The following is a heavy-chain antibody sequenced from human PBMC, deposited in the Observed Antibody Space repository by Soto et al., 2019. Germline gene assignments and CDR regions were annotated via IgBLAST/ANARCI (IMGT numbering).Heavy chain of an antibody. CDR1: GFSLSNSRVG. J-gene: IGHJ6*02. CDR2: IFSNDEK. D-gene: IGHD4-17*01. V-gene: IGHV2-26*01. CDR3: ARNPNDYAVSPHFHGLDV. Sequence: QVTLKESGPVLVKPTETLTLTCTVSGFSLSNSRVGVSWIRQPPGKALEWLAHIFSNDEKSYSASVESRLTISKDTSKSQVVLIMTNMDPVVTATYYCARNPNDYAVSPHFHGLDVWVHGNTVNLSS.